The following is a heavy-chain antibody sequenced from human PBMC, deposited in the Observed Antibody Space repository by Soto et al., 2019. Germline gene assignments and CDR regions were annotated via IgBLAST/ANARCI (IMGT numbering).Heavy chain of an antibody. CDR1: GFSFSHYA. D-gene: IGHD3-10*01. Sequence: LRLSCAASGFSFSHYAMHWVRQPPGKGLEWVALISYDGENQYFTDSVRGRFTISRDNSKTAVYLEMNNLRLDDTATYYCVSPHSESSNAFDLWGQGTLVTVS. J-gene: IGHJ5*02. V-gene: IGHV3-30*04. CDR2: ISYDGENQ. CDR3: VSPHSESSNAFDL.